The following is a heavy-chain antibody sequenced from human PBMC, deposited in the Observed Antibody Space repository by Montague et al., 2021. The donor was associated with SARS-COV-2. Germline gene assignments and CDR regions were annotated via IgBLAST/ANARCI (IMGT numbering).Heavy chain of an antibody. CDR1: GFPIRNYW. V-gene: IGHV3-7*01. CDR2: IHQDGGAK. J-gene: IGHJ4*02. CDR3: ARNEL. Sequence: SLSFSASGFPIRNYWMSWVRQAPGKGLEWVANIHQDGGAKDYVDSVKGRFTISRDNAKNRLYLEMNSLRVEDSAIYYCARNELWGQGTLVTVSS.